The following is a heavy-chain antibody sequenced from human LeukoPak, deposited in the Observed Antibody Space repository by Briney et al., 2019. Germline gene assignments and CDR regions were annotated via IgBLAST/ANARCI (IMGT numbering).Heavy chain of an antibody. CDR1: GFXXXSYE. V-gene: IGHV3-48*03. CDR2: ISSSGSTI. D-gene: IGHD4-17*01. Sequence: GFXXXSYEMNWVRQAPGKGLEWVSYISSSGSTIYYADSVKGRFTISRDNAKNSLYLKMNSLRAEDTAVYYCAGHFYGDYEYSPYYFDYWGQGTLVTVSS. J-gene: IGHJ4*02. CDR3: AGHFYGDYEYSPYYFDY.